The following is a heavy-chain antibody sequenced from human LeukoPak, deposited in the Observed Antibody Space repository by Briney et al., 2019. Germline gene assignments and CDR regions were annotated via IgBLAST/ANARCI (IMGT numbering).Heavy chain of an antibody. V-gene: IGHV3-30-3*01. Sequence: GGSLRLSCAASGFTFSSYAMHWVRQAPGKGLEWVAVISYDGSNKYYADSVKGRFTISRDNSKDTLYLQMNSLRAEDTAVYYCARSNDYWGHGTLVTVSS. J-gene: IGHJ4*01. CDR2: ISYDGSNK. CDR3: ARSNDY. CDR1: GFTFSSYA. D-gene: IGHD4-11*01.